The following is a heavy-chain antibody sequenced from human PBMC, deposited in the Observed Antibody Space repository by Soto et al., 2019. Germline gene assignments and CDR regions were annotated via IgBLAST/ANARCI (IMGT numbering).Heavy chain of an antibody. CDR2: ISWNSGNI. V-gene: IGHV3-9*01. CDR1: GFTFDDHA. CDR3: ARAIGYYGIDV. Sequence: LRLSCAASGFTFDDHAMLWVRQAPGKGLEWVSGISWNSGNIGYADSVKGRFTISRDNAKNSLYLQMNSLRAEDTAVYYCARAIGYYGIDVWGQGTTVTVSS. J-gene: IGHJ6*02. D-gene: IGHD3-22*01.